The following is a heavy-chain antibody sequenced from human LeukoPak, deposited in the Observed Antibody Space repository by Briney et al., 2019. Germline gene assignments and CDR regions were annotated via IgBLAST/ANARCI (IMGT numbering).Heavy chain of an antibody. V-gene: IGHV1-46*01. CDR2: TNPSGGST. Sequence: ASVKVSCKASGYTXISYFLHWVRQAPGQGLEWMGITNPSGGSTRYAQKFQGRVTMTRDTSTSTVYMDLSSLRSEDTAVYYCARSGGDAIRPFDYWGQGTLVTVSS. CDR3: ARSGGDAIRPFDY. CDR1: GYTXISYF. D-gene: IGHD2-21*02. J-gene: IGHJ4*02.